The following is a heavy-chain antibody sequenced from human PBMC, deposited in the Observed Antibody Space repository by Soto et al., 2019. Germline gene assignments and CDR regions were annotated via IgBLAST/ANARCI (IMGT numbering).Heavy chain of an antibody. V-gene: IGHV1-2*04. CDR2: INPNSGGT. CDR1: GYTFTGYY. CDR3: ARGLIAVAGIDY. D-gene: IGHD6-19*01. Sequence: ASVKVSCKASGYTFTGYYMHWVRQAPGQGLEWMGWINPNSGGTNYAQKFQGWVTMTRDRSISTAYMELSRLRSDDTAVYYCARGLIAVAGIDYWGQGTLVTVSS. J-gene: IGHJ4*02.